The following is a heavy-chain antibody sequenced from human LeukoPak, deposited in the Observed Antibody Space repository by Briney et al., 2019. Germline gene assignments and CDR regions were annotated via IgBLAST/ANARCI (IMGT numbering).Heavy chain of an antibody. CDR2: LYSSGST. V-gene: IGHV4-39*01. Sequence: SETLPLTCTVSGGSISSSTYYWGWIRQPPGKGLEWIGSLYSSGSTYYNPSLKSQVTISGDTSKNQLSLKLSSVTATDTAVYYCARVLRNGYCSSTSCYTPNDAFDIWGQGTMVTVSS. J-gene: IGHJ3*02. CDR1: GGSISSSTYY. CDR3: ARVLRNGYCSSTSCYTPNDAFDI. D-gene: IGHD2-2*02.